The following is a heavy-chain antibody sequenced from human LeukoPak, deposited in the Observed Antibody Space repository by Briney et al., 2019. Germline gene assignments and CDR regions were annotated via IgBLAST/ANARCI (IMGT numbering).Heavy chain of an antibody. V-gene: IGHV3-21*01. J-gene: IGHJ6*02. CDR2: ISSSSSYI. CDR1: GFTFSSYS. Sequence: PGGSLRLSCAASGFTFSSYSMNWVRQAPGKGLEWVSSISSSSSYIYYADSVKGRFTISRDNAKNSLYLQMNSLRAEDTAVYYCARDGIVKEVAAADYGMDVWGQGTTVTVSS. CDR3: ARDGIVKEVAAADYGMDV. D-gene: IGHD6-13*01.